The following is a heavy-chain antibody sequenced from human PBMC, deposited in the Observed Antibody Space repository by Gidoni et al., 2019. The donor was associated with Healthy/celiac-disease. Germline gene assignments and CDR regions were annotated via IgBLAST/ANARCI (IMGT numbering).Heavy chain of an antibody. D-gene: IGHD2-2*01. CDR3: VTSPGRQLDY. Sequence: EVQLVESGGGLVQPGGCLSLSCSASGFTFSSYAMHWGRQAPGKGLEYVSAISSNGGSTYYADSVKGRFTISRDNSKNTLYLQMSSLRAEDTAVYYCVTSPGRQLDYWGQGTLVTVSS. V-gene: IGHV3-64D*06. CDR2: ISSNGGST. CDR1: GFTFSSYA. J-gene: IGHJ4*02.